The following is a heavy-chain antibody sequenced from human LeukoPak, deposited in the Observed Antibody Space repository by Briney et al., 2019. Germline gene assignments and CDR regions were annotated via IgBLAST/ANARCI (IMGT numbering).Heavy chain of an antibody. Sequence: SETLSLTCAVYGGSFSGYYWSWIRQPPGKGLEWIGEIYHSGSTNYNPSLKSRVTISVDKSKNQFSLELSSVTAADTAVYYCARVSYDSNFDYWGQGTLVTVSS. CDR1: GGSFSGYY. CDR3: ARVSYDSNFDY. D-gene: IGHD3-22*01. V-gene: IGHV4-34*01. CDR2: IYHSGST. J-gene: IGHJ4*02.